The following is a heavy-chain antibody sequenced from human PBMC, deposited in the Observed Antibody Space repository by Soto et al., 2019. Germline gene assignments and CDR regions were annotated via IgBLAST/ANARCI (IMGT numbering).Heavy chain of an antibody. J-gene: IGHJ2*01. Sequence: EVQLVESGGGLVQPGRSLRLSCAASGFTFDDYAMHWVRQAPGKGLEWVSGISWNSGSIGYADSVKGRFTISRDNAKNSLYLQMNSLRAEDTALYYCAKDAIVVEAGSCWYFDLWGRGTLVTVSS. CDR3: AKDAIVVEAGSCWYFDL. CDR1: GFTFDDYA. D-gene: IGHD2-21*01. V-gene: IGHV3-9*01. CDR2: ISWNSGSI.